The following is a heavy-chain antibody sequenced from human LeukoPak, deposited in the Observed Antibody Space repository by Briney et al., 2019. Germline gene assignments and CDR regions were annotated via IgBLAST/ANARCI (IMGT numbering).Heavy chain of an antibody. J-gene: IGHJ2*01. D-gene: IGHD3-10*01. CDR1: VGSFSGYY. CDR3: ARGRRVVRGLLYWHFDL. V-gene: IGHV4-34*01. Sequence: SENLSLTCAVYVGSFSGYYWSWIRQPPGKGLEWIGEINHSGSTNYNPSLKSRVTISVDTSKNQFSLKLSSVTAADTAVYYCARGRRVVRGLLYWHFDLWGRGTLVTVSS. CDR2: INHSGST.